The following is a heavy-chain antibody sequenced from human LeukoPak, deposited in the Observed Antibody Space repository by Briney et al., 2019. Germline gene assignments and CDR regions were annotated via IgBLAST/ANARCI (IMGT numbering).Heavy chain of an antibody. D-gene: IGHD2-2*01. CDR3: AKGRIVVVPAAFDY. CDR2: ISYDGSNK. V-gene: IGHV3-30*18. CDR1: GFTLSSYG. Sequence: SGGSLRLSCAASGFTLSSYGMHWVRQAPGKGLEWVAVISYDGSNKYYADSVKGRFTISRDNSKNTLYLQMNSLRAEDTAVYYCAKGRIVVVPAAFDYWGQGTLVTVSS. J-gene: IGHJ4*02.